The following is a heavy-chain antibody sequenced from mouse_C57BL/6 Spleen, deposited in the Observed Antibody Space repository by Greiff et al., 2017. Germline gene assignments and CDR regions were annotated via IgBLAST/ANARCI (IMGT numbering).Heavy chain of an antibody. Sequence: QVQLQQSGAELVRPGASVTLSCKASGYTFTDYEMHWVKQTPVHGLEWIGAIDPETGGTAYNQKFKGKAILTADKSSSTAYMELRSLTSEDSAVYYGTRESGPWFAYWGQGALVTVSA. D-gene: IGHD4-1*01. CDR2: IDPETGGT. J-gene: IGHJ3*01. CDR1: GYTFTDYE. CDR3: TRESGPWFAY. V-gene: IGHV1-15*01.